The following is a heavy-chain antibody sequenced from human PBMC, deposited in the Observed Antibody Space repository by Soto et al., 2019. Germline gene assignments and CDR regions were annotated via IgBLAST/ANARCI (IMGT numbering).Heavy chain of an antibody. Sequence: SETLSLTCTVSGGSISSGGYYWSWIRQHPGKGLEWIGYIYYSVSTYYNPSLKSRVTISVDTSKNQFSLKLSSVTAADTAVYYCASCIAVAGTNWFDPWGQGTLVTVSS. CDR3: ASCIAVAGTNWFDP. V-gene: IGHV4-31*03. CDR2: IYYSVST. J-gene: IGHJ5*02. CDR1: GGSISSGGYY. D-gene: IGHD6-19*01.